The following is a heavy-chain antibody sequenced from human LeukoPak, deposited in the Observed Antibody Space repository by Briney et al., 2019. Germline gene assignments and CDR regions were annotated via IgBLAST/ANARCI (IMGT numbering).Heavy chain of an antibody. CDR3: ARALYDYVWGSYRYSDY. V-gene: IGHV1-18*01. J-gene: IGHJ4*02. CDR1: GYTFTSYG. Sequence: ASVKVSCTASGYTFTSYGISWVRQAPGQGLEWMGWISAYNGNTNYAQKLQGRVTMTTDTSTSTAYMELRSLRSDDTAVYYCARALYDYVWGSYRYSDYWGQGTLVTVSS. CDR2: ISAYNGNT. D-gene: IGHD3-16*02.